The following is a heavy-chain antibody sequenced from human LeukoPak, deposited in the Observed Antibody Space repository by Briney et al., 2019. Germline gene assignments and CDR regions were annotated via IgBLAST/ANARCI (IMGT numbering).Heavy chain of an antibody. CDR3: ASSST. CDR2: IDYSGST. V-gene: IGHV4-31*03. CDR1: GGSISSGGYY. J-gene: IGHJ5*02. D-gene: IGHD6-19*01. Sequence: SESLSLTCTVSGGSISSGGYYWSWIRQHPGKGLEWIGYIDYSGSTYYNPSLKSRVTISVGTSKNRFSLKLSSVTAADTAVYYCASSSTWGQATLVTVSS.